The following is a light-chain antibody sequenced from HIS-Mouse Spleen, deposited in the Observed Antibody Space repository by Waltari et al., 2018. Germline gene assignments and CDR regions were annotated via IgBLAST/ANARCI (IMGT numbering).Light chain of an antibody. Sequence: AIRMTQSPSSLSASTGDRVTITCRASQGISSYLAWYQQKPGKAPKLLIYAASTLQSGAPSRFSGSGSGTDFTLTISRLEPEDFAVYYCQQYGSSPFGGGTKVEIK. CDR2: AAS. CDR3: QQYGSSP. CDR1: QGISSY. V-gene: IGKV1-8*01. J-gene: IGKJ4*01.